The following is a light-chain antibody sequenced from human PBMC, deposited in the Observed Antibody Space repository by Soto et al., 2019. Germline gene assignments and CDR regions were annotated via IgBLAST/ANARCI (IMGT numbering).Light chain of an antibody. CDR1: QSISSW. CDR2: DAS. Sequence: DIQMTQSPSTLSASVGDRVTITCRASQSISSWLAWYQQKPGKAPKLLIYDASSLESGAPSRFSGSGSGTEFTLTISSLQPDDFATYYCQQYNSYLTWTFGQGTKVEIK. J-gene: IGKJ1*01. V-gene: IGKV1-5*01. CDR3: QQYNSYLTWT.